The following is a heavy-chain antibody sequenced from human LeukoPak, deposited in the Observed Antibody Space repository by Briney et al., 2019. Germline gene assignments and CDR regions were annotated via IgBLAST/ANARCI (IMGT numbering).Heavy chain of an antibody. CDR2: IFASGST. V-gene: IGHV4-61*02. J-gene: IGHJ4*02. CDR1: GGSISSGGYY. Sequence: PSETLSLTCTVSGGSISSGGYYWSWIRQPAGKGLEWIRRIFASGSTNYNPSLKSRVTISIDTSKTQVSLNLISVTAADTAVYYCARVGSCSSTSCRDYWGQGTLVTVSS. CDR3: ARVGSCSSTSCRDY. D-gene: IGHD2-2*01.